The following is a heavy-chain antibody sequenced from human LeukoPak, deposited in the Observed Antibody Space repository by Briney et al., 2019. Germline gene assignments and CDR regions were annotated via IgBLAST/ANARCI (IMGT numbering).Heavy chain of an antibody. J-gene: IGHJ6*03. CDR2: ISDSPDIT. Sequence: GGSLRLSCVASGFTFSSYAMNWVRQAPGEGLEWLSLISDSPDITYYTDSVKGRFTISRSNSNNTVYLQMNNLRADDTAVYYCARRARVRMVYFYYFMDIWGKGTTVTVSS. CDR1: GFTFSSYA. D-gene: IGHD2-8*01. V-gene: IGHV3-23*01. CDR3: ARRARVRMVYFYYFMDI.